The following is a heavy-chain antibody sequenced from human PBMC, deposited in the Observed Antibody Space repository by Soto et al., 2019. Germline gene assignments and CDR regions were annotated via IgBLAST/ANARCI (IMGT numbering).Heavy chain of an antibody. Sequence: QVQLVQSGAEVKKPGSSVKVSCKASGGTFSSYAISWVRQAPGQGLEWMGGIIPIFGTANYAQKFQGRVTIAADESTGTAYRELSSLRSEDTAVYYCARPDYDFWSGYYTGHWFDPWGQGALVTVSS. J-gene: IGHJ5*02. V-gene: IGHV1-69*01. CDR1: GGTFSSYA. CDR2: IIPIFGTA. D-gene: IGHD3-3*01. CDR3: ARPDYDFWSGYYTGHWFDP.